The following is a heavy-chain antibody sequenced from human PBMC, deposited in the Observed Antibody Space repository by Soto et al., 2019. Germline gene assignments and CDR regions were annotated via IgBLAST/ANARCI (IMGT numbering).Heavy chain of an antibody. Sequence: SETLSLTCTVSGGSLSSGGYYWSWIRQHPGKGLEWIGYIYYSGSTYYNPSLKSRVTISVDTSKNQFSLKLSSVTAADTAVYYCARMDSSGWLAAFDIWGQGTMVTVSS. J-gene: IGHJ3*02. D-gene: IGHD6-19*01. CDR2: IYYSGST. CDR3: ARMDSSGWLAAFDI. V-gene: IGHV4-31*03. CDR1: GGSLSSGGYY.